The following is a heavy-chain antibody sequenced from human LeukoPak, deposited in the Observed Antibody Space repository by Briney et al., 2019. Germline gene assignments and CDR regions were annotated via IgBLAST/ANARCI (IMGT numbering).Heavy chain of an antibody. CDR3: ARLGAVTYYDFWSGYPPDY. J-gene: IGHJ4*02. Sequence: SETLSLTCTVSGGSISSSSYYWGWIRQPPGKGLEWIGSIYYSGSTYYNPSLKSRVTISVDTSKNQFSLKLSSVTAAGTAVYYCARLGAVTYYDFWSGYPPDYWGQGTLVTVSS. CDR2: IYYSGST. V-gene: IGHV4-39*01. CDR1: GGSISSSSYY. D-gene: IGHD3-3*01.